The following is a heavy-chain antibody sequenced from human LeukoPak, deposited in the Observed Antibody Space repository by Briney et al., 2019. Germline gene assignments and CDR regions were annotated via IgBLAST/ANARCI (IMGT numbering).Heavy chain of an antibody. CDR1: GFTFDDYA. J-gene: IGHJ6*04. CDR2: ISWDGGIT. Sequence: GGSLRLSCAASGFTFDDYAMHWVRQAPGKGLEWVSLISWDGGITYYGDSVKGRFTISRDNSKNSLYLQMNSLRAEDTALYYCAKDNSCSSTSCYAGGFYYYYYGMDVWGKGTTVTVSS. D-gene: IGHD2-2*01. V-gene: IGHV3-43D*04. CDR3: AKDNSCSSTSCYAGGFYYYYYGMDV.